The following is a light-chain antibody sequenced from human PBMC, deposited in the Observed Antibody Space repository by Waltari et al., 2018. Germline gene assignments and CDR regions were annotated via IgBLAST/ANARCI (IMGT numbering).Light chain of an antibody. Sequence: QSALTQPASVSGSPGQSITIPCTETSSDVGHYTVLSWYQHHPGTAPNLMISEGNKRPAGVSDRFSGSKSGNRASLTISGLQAEDEADYYCCSYASSSGYVFGTGTEVTVL. CDR2: EGN. CDR1: SSDVGHYTV. CDR3: CSYASSSGYV. J-gene: IGLJ1*01. V-gene: IGLV2-23*01.